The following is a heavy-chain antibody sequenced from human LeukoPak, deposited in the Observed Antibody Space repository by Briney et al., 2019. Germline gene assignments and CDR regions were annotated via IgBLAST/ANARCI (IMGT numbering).Heavy chain of an antibody. J-gene: IGHJ4*02. CDR1: GFTFCDYA. V-gene: IGHV3-49*03. D-gene: IGHD6-6*01. Sequence: GGSLRLSCTAGGFTFCDYAMSWFRQAPGKGLEWVGFIRSKAYGGTTGYAAAVKGRFTISRDDSKSIDYLHMNSLKTEDTAVYDCTRGGVYSSSDYWGQGTLVTVSS. CDR3: TRGGVYSSSDY. CDR2: IRSKAYGGTT.